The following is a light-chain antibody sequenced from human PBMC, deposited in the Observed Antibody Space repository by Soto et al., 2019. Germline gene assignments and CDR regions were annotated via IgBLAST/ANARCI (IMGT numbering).Light chain of an antibody. CDR3: QQYDSSPWT. V-gene: IGKV3-20*01. J-gene: IGKJ1*01. Sequence: EIVLTQSPGTLSLSPGERATLSCRASQSVSSSFLAWYQLKPGQAPRLLIYGASSRATGIPDRFSGSGSGTDLSLTISRLEPEDLAVYYCQQYDSSPWTFGQGTKVEIK. CDR1: QSVSSSF. CDR2: GAS.